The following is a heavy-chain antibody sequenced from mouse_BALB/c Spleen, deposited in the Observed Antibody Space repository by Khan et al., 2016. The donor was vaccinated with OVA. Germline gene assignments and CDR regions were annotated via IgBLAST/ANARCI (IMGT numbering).Heavy chain of an antibody. CDR3: ARDSNYDYYAMDY. CDR2: IDPANGNT. D-gene: IGHD2-5*01. V-gene: IGHV14-3*02. J-gene: IGHJ4*01. Sequence: VQLKESGAELVKPGASVKLSCTASGFNIKDTYMHWVKQRPEQGLEWIGRIDPANGNTKYDPKFQGKATITADTSSNTAYLQLSSLTSEDTAVYYCARDSNYDYYAMDYWGQGASVTVSS. CDR1: GFNIKDTY.